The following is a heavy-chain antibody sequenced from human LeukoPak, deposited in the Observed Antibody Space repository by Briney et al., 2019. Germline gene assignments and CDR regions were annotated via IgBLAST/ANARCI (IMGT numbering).Heavy chain of an antibody. J-gene: IGHJ5*02. CDR3: TSIAVAGKREWFDP. CDR1: GGSISSTSYY. Sequence: SETLSLTCTVSGGSISSTSYYWGWIRQPPGKGLEWIGEIYHSGSTNYNPSLKSRVTISVDKSKNQFSLKLSSVTAADTAVYYCTSIAVAGKREWFDPWGQGTLVTVSS. CDR2: IYHSGST. D-gene: IGHD6-19*01. V-gene: IGHV4-39*07.